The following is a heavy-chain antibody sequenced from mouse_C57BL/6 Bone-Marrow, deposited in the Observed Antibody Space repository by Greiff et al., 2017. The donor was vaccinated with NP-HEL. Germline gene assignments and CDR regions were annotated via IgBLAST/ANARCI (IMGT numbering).Heavy chain of an antibody. CDR3: VRPPYYTYDGAWFAY. D-gene: IGHD2-12*01. J-gene: IGHJ3*01. CDR2: ISRNSNNYAS. Sequence: EVQLVESGGGLVQPKGSLKLSCAASGFSFTTYAMNWVRQAPGKGLEWVARISRNSNNYASYYAVSVKARFTISRDDTESMLYLQMNKLKTEDTAMYCCVRPPYYTYDGAWFAYWGQGTLVTVSA. CDR1: GFSFTTYA. V-gene: IGHV10-1*01.